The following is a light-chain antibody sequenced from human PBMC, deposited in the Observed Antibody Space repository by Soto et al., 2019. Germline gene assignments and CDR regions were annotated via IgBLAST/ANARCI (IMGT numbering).Light chain of an antibody. Sequence: EIVMTQSPATLSVSPGERATLSCRASQSVSSNLARYQQNPGQAPRLLIYGSSTWATGIPAMFSRSGSGTEFTLTISSMQSEDFAVYYCQQYNNWPWTFGLGTKVEIK. CDR1: QSVSSN. V-gene: IGKV3-15*01. CDR3: QQYNNWPWT. CDR2: GSS. J-gene: IGKJ1*01.